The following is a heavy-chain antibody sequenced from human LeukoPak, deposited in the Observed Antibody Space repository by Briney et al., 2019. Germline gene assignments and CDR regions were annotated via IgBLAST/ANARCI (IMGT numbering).Heavy chain of an antibody. Sequence: SGGSLRPSCAASGFTFSSYAMSWVRQAPGKGLEWVSAISGSGGSTYYADSVKGRFTISRDNSKNTLYLQMNSLRAEDTAVYYCAKESIDYYYYGTDVWGQGTTVTVSS. D-gene: IGHD2-21*01. CDR2: ISGSGGST. V-gene: IGHV3-23*01. CDR1: GFTFSSYA. J-gene: IGHJ6*02. CDR3: AKESIDYYYYGTDV.